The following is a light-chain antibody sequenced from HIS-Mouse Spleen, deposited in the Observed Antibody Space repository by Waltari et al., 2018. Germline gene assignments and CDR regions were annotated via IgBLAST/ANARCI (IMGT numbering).Light chain of an antibody. Sequence: QLVLTQSPSASASLGASVKLTCTLSSGHSSYAIAWHQQQPEKGPRNLMKLNRDGSHSKGDGIPDRFSGSSAGAERYLTISSLQSEDEADYYCQTWGTGIQVFGGGTKLTVL. J-gene: IGLJ3*02. CDR3: QTWGTGIQV. V-gene: IGLV4-69*01. CDR1: SGHSSYA. CDR2: LNRDGSH.